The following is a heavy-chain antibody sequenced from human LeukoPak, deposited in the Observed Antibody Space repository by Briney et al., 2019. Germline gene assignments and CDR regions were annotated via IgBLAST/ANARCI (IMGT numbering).Heavy chain of an antibody. CDR1: GGSISSYY. CDR3: ARSPGIQFLDY. Sequence: KPSETLSLTCTVSGGSISSYYWSWIRQPPGKGLEWIGYINYSGSTNYNPSLKSRVTISIDPSKNQMSLKLRSVTAADTAVYYCARSPGIQFLDYWGQGTLVTVSS. V-gene: IGHV4-59*01. D-gene: IGHD5-18*01. CDR2: INYSGST. J-gene: IGHJ4*02.